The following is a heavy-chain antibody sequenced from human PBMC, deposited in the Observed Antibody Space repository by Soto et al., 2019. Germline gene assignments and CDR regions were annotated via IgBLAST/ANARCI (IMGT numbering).Heavy chain of an antibody. D-gene: IGHD4-17*01. V-gene: IGHV3-23*01. CDR3: ASPPRATVTDNIFDY. J-gene: IGHJ4*02. Sequence: GGSLRLSCAASGLTFYSYAMSWVHQAPGKGLEWVSAISGSDGSTYYADSVKGRFTISRDNSKNTLYLQMSSLRAEDTAVYYCASPPRATVTDNIFDYWGQGTLVTVSS. CDR1: GLTFYSYA. CDR2: ISGSDGST.